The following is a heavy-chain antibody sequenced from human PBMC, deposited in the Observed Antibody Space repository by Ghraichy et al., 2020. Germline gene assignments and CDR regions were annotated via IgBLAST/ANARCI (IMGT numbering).Heavy chain of an antibody. CDR2: ISGSGGST. Sequence: GESLRLSCAASGFTFSSYAMSWVRQAPGKGLEWVSAISGSGGSTYYADSVKGRFTISRDNSKNTLYLQMNSLRAEDTAVYYCAKGPAYYYDSSGYYGYWGQGTLVTVSS. J-gene: IGHJ4*02. CDR1: GFTFSSYA. V-gene: IGHV3-23*01. CDR3: AKGPAYYYDSSGYYGY. D-gene: IGHD3-22*01.